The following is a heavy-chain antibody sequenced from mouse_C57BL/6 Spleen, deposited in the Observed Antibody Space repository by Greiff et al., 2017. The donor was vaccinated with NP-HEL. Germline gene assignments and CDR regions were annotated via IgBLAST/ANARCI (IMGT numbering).Heavy chain of an antibody. CDR3: AFYYGSSYYYAMDY. V-gene: IGHV1-72*01. D-gene: IGHD1-1*01. J-gene: IGHJ4*01. Sequence: QVQLQQPGAELVKPGASVKLSCKASGYTFTSYWMHWVKQRPGRGLEWIGRIDPNSGGTKYNEKFKSKATLTVDKPSSTAYMQLSSLTSEDSAVYYCAFYYGSSYYYAMDYWGQGTSVTVSS. CDR2: IDPNSGGT. CDR1: GYTFTSYW.